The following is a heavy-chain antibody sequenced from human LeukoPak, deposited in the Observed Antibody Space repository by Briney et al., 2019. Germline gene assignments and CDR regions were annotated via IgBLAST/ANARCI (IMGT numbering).Heavy chain of an antibody. CDR2: ISGSGGST. J-gene: IGHJ4*02. CDR1: GFTFSSYA. Sequence: GGSLRLSCAASGFTFSSYAMSWVRQAPGKGLEWVSAISGSGGSTYYADSVKGRFTISRDNSKNTLYLQMSSLRAEDTAVYYCAKSPYYYDSSGYYGGIDYWGQGTLVTVSS. CDR3: AKSPYYYDSSGYYGGIDY. D-gene: IGHD3-22*01. V-gene: IGHV3-23*01.